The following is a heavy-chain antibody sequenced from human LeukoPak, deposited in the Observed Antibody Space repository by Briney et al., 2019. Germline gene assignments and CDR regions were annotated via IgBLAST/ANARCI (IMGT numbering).Heavy chain of an antibody. CDR3: ARGKYSSSWYRFNYYYGMDV. Sequence: ASVKVSCKASGYTFTGYYMHWVRQAPGQGLEWMGWINPNSGNTGYAQKFQGRVTMTRNTSISTAYMELSSLRSEDTAVYYCARGKYSSSWYRFNYYYGMDVWGQGTTVTVSS. J-gene: IGHJ6*02. CDR2: INPNSGNT. CDR1: GYTFTGYY. V-gene: IGHV1-8*02. D-gene: IGHD6-13*01.